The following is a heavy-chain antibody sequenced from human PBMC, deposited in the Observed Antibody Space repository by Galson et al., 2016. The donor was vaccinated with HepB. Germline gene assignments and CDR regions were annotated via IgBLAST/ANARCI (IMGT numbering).Heavy chain of an antibody. CDR2: INAGATET. J-gene: IGHJ4*02. V-gene: IGHV3-7*03. Sequence: SLRLSCAVSGFPFSSNWMSWVRQAPGKGLEWVANINAGATETYYVDSVRGRFTISRDNAKNLLYLQLYRLTPEDSALYYCATGFALDSWGQGTQVTVSS. CDR1: GFPFSSNW. D-gene: IGHD3-16*01. CDR3: ATGFALDS.